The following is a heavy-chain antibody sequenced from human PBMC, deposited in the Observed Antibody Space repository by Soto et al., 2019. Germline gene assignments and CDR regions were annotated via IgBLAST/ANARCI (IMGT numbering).Heavy chain of an antibody. CDR1: GFTFSSYW. Sequence: EVQLVESGGGQPGGSLRLSCAASGFTFSSYWMHWVRQAPGKGLVWVSRINSDGSSTSYADSVKGRFTISRDNAKNTLYLQMNSLRAEDTAVYYCARDQYCSSTSCYPPPYYYYYGMDVWGQGTTVTVSS. V-gene: IGHV3-74*01. CDR3: ARDQYCSSTSCYPPPYYYYYGMDV. D-gene: IGHD2-2*01. CDR2: INSDGSST. J-gene: IGHJ6*02.